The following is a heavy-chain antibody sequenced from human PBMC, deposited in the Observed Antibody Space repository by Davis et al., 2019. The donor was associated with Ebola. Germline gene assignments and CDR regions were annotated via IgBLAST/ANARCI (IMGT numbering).Heavy chain of an antibody. CDR1: GGSISSGDYY. Sequence: SETLSLTCTVSGGSISSGDYYWSWIRQPPGKGLEWIGYIYYSGSTYYNPSLKSRVTISVDTSKNQFSLKLSSVTAADTAVYYCARVTSYYYDSSGYYTLYYFDYWGQGTLVTVSS. CDR3: ARVTSYYYDSSGYYTLYYFDY. CDR2: IYYSGST. V-gene: IGHV4-30-4*01. D-gene: IGHD3-22*01. J-gene: IGHJ4*02.